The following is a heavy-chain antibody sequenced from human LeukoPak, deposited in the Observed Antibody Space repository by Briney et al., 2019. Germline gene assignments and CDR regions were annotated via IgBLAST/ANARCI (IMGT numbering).Heavy chain of an antibody. CDR1: GGSISSYY. CDR2: IYYSGST. V-gene: IGHV4-59*08. J-gene: IGHJ3*02. D-gene: IGHD3-10*01. CDR3: ARQNPAHYYGLAFDI. Sequence: SETLSLTCTVSGGSISSYYWSWIRQPPGKGLEWIGYIYYSGSTNYNPSLKSRVTISVDTSKNQFSLKLSSVTAADTAVYYCARQNPAHYYGLAFDIWGQGTMVTVSS.